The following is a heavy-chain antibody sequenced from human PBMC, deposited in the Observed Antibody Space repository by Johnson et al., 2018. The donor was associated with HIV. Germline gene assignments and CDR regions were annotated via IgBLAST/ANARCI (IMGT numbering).Heavy chain of an antibody. Sequence: QVQLVESGGGVVQPGKSLTLSCVGSGLSFSNFGIHWVRQAPGKGPEWVAVISYDGSSKYYADSVKGRFPISRDNSKNTLYLQMNSLRAEDTAVYYCATFDAFDSWGQGTLGTVSS. CDR3: ATFDAFDS. CDR1: GLSFSNFG. J-gene: IGHJ3*02. V-gene: IGHV3-30*03. CDR2: ISYDGSSK.